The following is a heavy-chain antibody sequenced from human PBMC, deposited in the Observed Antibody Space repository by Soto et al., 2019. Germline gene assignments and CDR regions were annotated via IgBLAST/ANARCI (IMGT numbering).Heavy chain of an antibody. Sequence: EGQLLESGGGLVEPGGSLRLSCAASGFVFYTYAMTWVRQAPGKGLEWVASIGGGGGGIYYAASVRDRFTISRDNSDNKLFLQMDRLRPDDTGVYYCAKERRNVDWLVIWDSWGPGTLGAVSS. D-gene: IGHD3-9*01. CDR3: AKERRNVDWLVIWDS. J-gene: IGHJ5*01. CDR2: IGGGGGGI. CDR1: GFVFYTYA. V-gene: IGHV3-23*01.